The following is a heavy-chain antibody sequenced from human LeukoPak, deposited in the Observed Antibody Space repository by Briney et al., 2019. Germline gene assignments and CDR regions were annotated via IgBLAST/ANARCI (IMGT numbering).Heavy chain of an antibody. CDR1: GFTFSTYN. D-gene: IGHD6-6*01. V-gene: IGHV3-21*01. CDR2: ITSSSSYI. J-gene: IGHJ4*02. CDR3: ARDEYSSSRKDY. Sequence: PGGSLRLSCAASGFTFSTYNMNWVRQAPGKGLEWVSSITSSSSYIYYADSVKGRFTISRDNAKNSLYLQMNSLRAEDTAVYYCARDEYSSSRKDYWGQGTLVTVSS.